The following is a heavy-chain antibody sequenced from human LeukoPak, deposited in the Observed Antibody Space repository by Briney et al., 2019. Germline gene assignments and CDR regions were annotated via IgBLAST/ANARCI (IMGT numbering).Heavy chain of an antibody. Sequence: SETLSLTCTVSGGSISSTSYYWSWIRQPPGKGLEWIGYIYYSGSTNYNPSLKGRVTISVDTSKNQFSLRLSSVTAADTAVYYCARVTGYIVEDYFDYWGQGTLVTVSS. CDR1: GGSISSTSYY. J-gene: IGHJ4*02. CDR2: IYYSGST. D-gene: IGHD3-22*01. CDR3: ARVTGYIVEDYFDY. V-gene: IGHV4-61*01.